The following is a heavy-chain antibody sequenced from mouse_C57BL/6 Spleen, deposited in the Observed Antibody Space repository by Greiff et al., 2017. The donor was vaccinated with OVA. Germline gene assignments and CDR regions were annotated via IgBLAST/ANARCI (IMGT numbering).Heavy chain of an antibody. CDR3: ARSGGYDAPFAY. J-gene: IGHJ3*01. CDR1: GYSFTSYY. CDR2: IYPGSGNT. Sequence: QVQLQQSGPELVKPGASVKISCKASGYSFTSYYIHWVKQRPGQGLEWIGWIYPGSGNTKYNEKFKGKATLTADTSSSTAYMQLSSLTSEDSAVYYCARSGGYDAPFAYWGQGTLVTVSA. V-gene: IGHV1-66*01. D-gene: IGHD2-2*01.